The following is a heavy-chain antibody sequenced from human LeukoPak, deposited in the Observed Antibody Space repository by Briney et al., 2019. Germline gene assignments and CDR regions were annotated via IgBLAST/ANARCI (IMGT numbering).Heavy chain of an antibody. CDR2: IHHSGTA. D-gene: IGHD2-2*02. V-gene: IGHV4-38-2*02. CDR1: GRSINNGYF. CDR3: ARDRGALGATVPAIFAVNFFDS. Sequence: SETLSLTCTVSGRSINNGYFWGWIRQPPGKGLEWIASIHHSGTASYNPSLESRVTISVDTSKDQFSLRLSSVTAADTAVYYCARDRGALGATVPAIFAVNFFDSWGQGTLGTVSS. J-gene: IGHJ4*02.